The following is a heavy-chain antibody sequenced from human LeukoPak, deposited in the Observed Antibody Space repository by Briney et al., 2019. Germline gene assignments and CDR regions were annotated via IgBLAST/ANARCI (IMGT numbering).Heavy chain of an antibody. CDR3: AGWFDAFDI. CDR2: MHYSGST. Sequence: SETLSLTCTVSGGSISSYYWSWIRQPPGKGLEWIGSMHYSGSTYYNPSLKSRVTISVDTSKNQFSLKLSSVTAADTAVYYCAGWFDAFDIWGQGTMVTVSS. V-gene: IGHV4-59*04. CDR1: GGSISSYY. D-gene: IGHD3-10*01. J-gene: IGHJ3*02.